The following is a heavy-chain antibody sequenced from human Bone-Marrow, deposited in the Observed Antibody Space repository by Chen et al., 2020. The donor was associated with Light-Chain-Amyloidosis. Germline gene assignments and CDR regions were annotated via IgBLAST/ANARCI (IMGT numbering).Heavy chain of an antibody. Sequence: EVQLEQSGPEVKKPAESLKSPCKGAGYTFANDWIGWVRQMPGKGLEWMGVIYPDDSDARYSPSFEGQVTISADKSITTAYLQWRSLKASDTAMYYCARRRDGYNFDYWGQGTLVTVSS. D-gene: IGHD5-12*01. V-gene: IGHV5-51*01. CDR2: IYPDDSDA. CDR1: GYTFANDW. CDR3: ARRRDGYNFDY. J-gene: IGHJ4*02.